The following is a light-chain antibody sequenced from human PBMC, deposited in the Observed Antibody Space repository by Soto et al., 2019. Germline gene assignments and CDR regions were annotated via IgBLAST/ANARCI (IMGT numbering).Light chain of an antibody. Sequence: QSVLTQPPSVSEAPGQRVTISCTGSSSNIGAGYEAHWYQQVPGTAPELLIYENNNRPSGVPDRFSGSKSGTSASLAITGLQAEDEAEYYCQSYDSSLSGYVFGTGTKSPS. CDR2: ENN. CDR1: SSNIGAGYE. CDR3: QSYDSSLSGYV. J-gene: IGLJ1*01. V-gene: IGLV1-40*01.